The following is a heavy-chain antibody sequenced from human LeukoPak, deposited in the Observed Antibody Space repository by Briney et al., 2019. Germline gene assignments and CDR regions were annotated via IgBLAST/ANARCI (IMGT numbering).Heavy chain of an antibody. V-gene: IGHV3-48*01. Sequence: PGGSLRLSCAASGFTFSSYSMNWVRQAPGKGLEWVSYISSSSSTIYYADSVKGRFTISRDNAKNSLYLQMNSLRAEGTAVYYCARDHGSLAYANSPYYFDYWGQGTLVTVSS. CDR3: ARDHGSLAYANSPYYFDY. CDR1: GFTFSSYS. D-gene: IGHD4-23*01. J-gene: IGHJ4*02. CDR2: ISSSSSTI.